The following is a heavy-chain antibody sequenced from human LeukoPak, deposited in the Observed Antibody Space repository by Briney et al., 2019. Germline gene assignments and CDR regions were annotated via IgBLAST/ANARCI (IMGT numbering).Heavy chain of an antibody. Sequence: EWMGWISAYNGNTNYAQKLQGRVTMTRNTSISTAYMELSSLRSEDTAVYYCARGTRSAGDYWGQGTLVTVSS. V-gene: IGHV1-8*01. CDR2: ISAYNGNT. CDR3: ARGTRSAGDY. J-gene: IGHJ4*02.